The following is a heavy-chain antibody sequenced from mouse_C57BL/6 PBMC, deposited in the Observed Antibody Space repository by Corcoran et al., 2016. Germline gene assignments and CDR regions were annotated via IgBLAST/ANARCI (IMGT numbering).Heavy chain of an antibody. CDR3: AREDYDGYTMDY. CDR2: INPNNGGT. Sequence: EVQLQQSGPELVKPGASVKIPCKASGYTFTDYNMDWVKQSHGKSLEWIGDINPNNGGTIYNQKFKGKATLTVDKSSSTAYMELRSLTSEDTAVYYCAREDYDGYTMDYWAQGTSVTVSS. J-gene: IGHJ4*01. CDR1: GYTFTDYN. V-gene: IGHV1-18*01. D-gene: IGHD2-4*01.